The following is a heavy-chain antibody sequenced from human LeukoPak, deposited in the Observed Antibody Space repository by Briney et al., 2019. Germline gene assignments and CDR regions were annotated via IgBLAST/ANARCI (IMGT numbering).Heavy chain of an antibody. CDR2: IYYSGST. D-gene: IGHD6-13*01. CDR1: GGSISSGGYY. J-gene: IGHJ4*02. Sequence: SETLSLTCAVSGGSISSGGYYWSWIRQPPGKGLEWIGYIYYSGSTNYNPSLKSRVTISVDTSKNQFSLKLSSVTAADTAVYYCARGWAAAGFFDYWGQGTLVTVSS. CDR3: ARGWAAAGFFDY. V-gene: IGHV4-61*08.